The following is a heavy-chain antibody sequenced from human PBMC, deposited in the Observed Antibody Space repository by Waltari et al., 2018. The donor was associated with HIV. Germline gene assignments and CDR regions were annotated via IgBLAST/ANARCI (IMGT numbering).Heavy chain of an antibody. Sequence: QVHLPQWNAGLLKPSETLSLTGAVQGGGFSAFPCFDDCFRNWVRQPPGKGLEWIGEVNHSGDGTYNPSLKGRVIISVDPSRNRVYLKLTSVTAADSALYYCARGRGTFFYFYGMDVWGQGTTVTV. CDR3: ARGRGTFFYFYGMDV. CDR1: GGGFSAFP. V-gene: IGHV4-34*02. D-gene: IGHD2-21*01. J-gene: IGHJ6*02. CDR2: VNHSGDG.